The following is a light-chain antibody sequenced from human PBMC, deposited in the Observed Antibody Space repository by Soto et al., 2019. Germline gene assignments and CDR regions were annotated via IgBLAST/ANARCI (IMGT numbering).Light chain of an antibody. CDR2: GAS. V-gene: IGKV3-15*01. Sequence: VMTQSPATLSVSPGEGVTLSCRASQSVRSNLAWYQKKPGQSPRLLIYGASTRATGIPARFSGSGSGTEFTLTISSLQSEDVAFYYCQQYNNWSPITVGQGTRLEI. J-gene: IGKJ5*01. CDR1: QSVRSN. CDR3: QQYNNWSPIT.